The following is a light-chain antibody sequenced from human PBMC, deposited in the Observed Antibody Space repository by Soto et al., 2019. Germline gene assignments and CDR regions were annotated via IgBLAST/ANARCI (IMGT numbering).Light chain of an antibody. CDR3: SSYTTRSTLGV. CDR1: SSDVGGYNF. Sequence: QSVLTQPASVSGSPGQSITISCTGTSSDVGGYNFVSWYQQHPGKAPKLMIYDVTIRPSGVSNRFSGSKSGNTASLTISGLRPDDEAVYFCSSYTTRSTLGVFGGGTQLTVL. CDR2: DVT. J-gene: IGLJ2*01. V-gene: IGLV2-14*01.